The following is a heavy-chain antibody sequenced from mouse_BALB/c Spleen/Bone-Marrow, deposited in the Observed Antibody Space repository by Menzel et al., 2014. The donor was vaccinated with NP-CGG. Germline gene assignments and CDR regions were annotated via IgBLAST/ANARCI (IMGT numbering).Heavy chain of an antibody. CDR2: FHPYNDDT. CDR1: GYTFTTYP. Sequence: VKVVESGAELVKPGASVKMSCKASGYTFTTYPIEWMKQNHGKILEWIGNFHPYNDDTKYNEKFKGKAKLTVEKSSSTVYLERSRLTCDDSGVYYCTRGGGFAYWGQGTLVTVSA. V-gene: IGHV1-47*01. CDR3: TRGGGFAY. J-gene: IGHJ3*01.